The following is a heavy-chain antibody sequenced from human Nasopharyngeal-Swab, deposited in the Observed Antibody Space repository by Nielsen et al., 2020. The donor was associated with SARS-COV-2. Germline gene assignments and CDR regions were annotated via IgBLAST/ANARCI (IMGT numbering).Heavy chain of an antibody. V-gene: IGHV1-3*01. Sequence: ASVKVSCKASGYTFTSYATHWVRQAPGQRLEWMGWINAGNGNTKYSQKFQGRVTITRDTSASTAYMELSSLRSEDTAVYYCARDRWRDAFDIWGQGTMVTVSS. CDR3: ARDRWRDAFDI. J-gene: IGHJ3*02. CDR2: INAGNGNT. D-gene: IGHD4-23*01. CDR1: GYTFTSYA.